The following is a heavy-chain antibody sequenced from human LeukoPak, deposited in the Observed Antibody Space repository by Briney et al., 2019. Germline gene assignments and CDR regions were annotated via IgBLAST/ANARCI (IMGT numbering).Heavy chain of an antibody. D-gene: IGHD3-22*01. V-gene: IGHV1-46*01. J-gene: IGHJ4*02. CDR1: GYTFTSYY. Sequence: GASVKVSCKASGYTFTSYYVHWVRQAPGQGLEWMGIINPSGGSTSYAQKFQGRVIMTRDMSTSTVYMELSSLRSDDTAVYYCARKYYDSSGIDYWGQGTLVTVSS. CDR3: ARKYYDSSGIDY. CDR2: INPSGGST.